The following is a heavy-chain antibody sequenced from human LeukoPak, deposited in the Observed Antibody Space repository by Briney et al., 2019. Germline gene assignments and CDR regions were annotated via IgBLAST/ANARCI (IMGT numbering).Heavy chain of an antibody. CDR3: AKDYYGDSYFDY. CDR2: IRNDGSNK. J-gene: IGHJ4*02. V-gene: IGHV3-30*02. D-gene: IGHD4-17*01. Sequence: GGSLRLSCAASGFTFSNYGMHWVRQAPGKGLDWVAVIRNDGSNKYYADSVKGRFTISRDNSKNTLYLQMNSLRAEDTAVYYCAKDYYGDSYFDYWGQGTLVTVSS. CDR1: GFTFSNYG.